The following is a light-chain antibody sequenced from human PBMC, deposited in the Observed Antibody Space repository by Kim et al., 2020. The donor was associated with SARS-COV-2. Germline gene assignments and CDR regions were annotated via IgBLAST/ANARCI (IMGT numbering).Light chain of an antibody. J-gene: IGLJ3*02. CDR1: SSNIGINI. Sequence: QSVLTQSPSASGTPGQRVTISCSGSSSNIGINIVSWFQQLPGTAPKLLIYGNSQRPSGVPDRFSGSKSGTSASLAISGLQSEDEADYYCAAWDDSLNVWVLGGGTQLTVL. V-gene: IGLV1-44*01. CDR2: GNS. CDR3: AAWDDSLNVWV.